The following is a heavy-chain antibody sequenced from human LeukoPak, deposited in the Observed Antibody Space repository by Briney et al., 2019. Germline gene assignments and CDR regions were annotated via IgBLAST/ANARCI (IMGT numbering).Heavy chain of an antibody. J-gene: IGHJ4*02. Sequence: SETLSLTCTVSGGSIISGQYYWTWIRHHAGKGLEWNGYIYYSGSTSHNPSLKSRVIISVDTSKNQFSLKLSSVTAPDTAVYYCARGGYSYDHYFDYWGQGTLVTVSS. CDR3: ARGGYSYDHYFDY. V-gene: IGHV4-31*03. CDR2: IYYSGST. CDR1: GGSIISGQYY. D-gene: IGHD5-18*01.